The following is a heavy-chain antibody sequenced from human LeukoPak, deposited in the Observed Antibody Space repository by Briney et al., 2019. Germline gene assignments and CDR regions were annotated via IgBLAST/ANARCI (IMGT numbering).Heavy chain of an antibody. Sequence: SETLSLTCAVYGGSFSGYSWTWIRQPPGKGLEWIGEFNHSGSTNYNPSLKSRVTISVDTSKNQFSLKLSSVTAADTAVYYCARDSGGSYYFNSEIDYWGQGTLVTVSS. CDR1: GGSFSGYS. J-gene: IGHJ4*02. CDR2: FNHSGST. CDR3: ARDSGGSYYFNSEIDY. V-gene: IGHV4-34*01. D-gene: IGHD1-26*01.